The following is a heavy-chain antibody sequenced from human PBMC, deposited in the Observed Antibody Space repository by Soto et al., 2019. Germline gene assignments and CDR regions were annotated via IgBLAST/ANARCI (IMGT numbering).Heavy chain of an antibody. J-gene: IGHJ4*02. D-gene: IGHD2-15*01. CDR3: ARGGIVAVPAALSSYHDYTNYRFDS. CDR1: GGSFSDFA. CDR2: IIPMFGAT. V-gene: IGHV1-69*01. Sequence: QVQLAQSGAEVRKPGSSVKVSCGASGGSFSDFAFSWVRQAPGQGLEWMGGIIPMFGATKYAQRFQDRVTITADESRNTVYLTLSGLTSDDTATYYCARGGIVAVPAALSSYHDYTNYRFDSWGQGTLVTVSS.